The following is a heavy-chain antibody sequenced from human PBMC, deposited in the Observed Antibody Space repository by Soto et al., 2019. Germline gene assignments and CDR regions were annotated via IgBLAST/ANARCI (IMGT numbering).Heavy chain of an antibody. J-gene: IGHJ5*02. CDR3: ARGVLYYDFWSGYYTSPQWFDT. CDR1: GGSFSGYY. CDR2: INHSGST. D-gene: IGHD3-3*01. V-gene: IGHV4-34*01. Sequence: PXETLSLPFAVYGGSFSGYYWSWIRQPPGKGLDWIGEINHSGSTNYNPSLKSRVTISVDTSKNQFSLKLSSVTAADTAVYYCARGVLYYDFWSGYYTSPQWFDTWAQGTLVTVSS.